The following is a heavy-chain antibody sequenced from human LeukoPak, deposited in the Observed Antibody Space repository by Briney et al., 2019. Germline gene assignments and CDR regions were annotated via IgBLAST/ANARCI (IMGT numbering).Heavy chain of an antibody. CDR1: GGSISINSHY. Sequence: SETLSLTCTVSGGSISINSHYWGWIRQPPGKGLEWIGSIYYSGSTYNNPSLKSRVTISVDTSKNQFSLKLSSVTAADTAVYYCASTPTGYSSGWYGFWGQGTLVTVSS. CDR3: ASTPTGYSSGWYGF. D-gene: IGHD6-19*01. V-gene: IGHV4-39*07. CDR2: IYYSGST. J-gene: IGHJ4*02.